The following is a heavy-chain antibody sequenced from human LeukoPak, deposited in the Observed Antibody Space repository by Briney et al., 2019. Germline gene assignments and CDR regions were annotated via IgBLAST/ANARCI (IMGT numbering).Heavy chain of an antibody. Sequence: PGGSLRLSCAASVTFSNAWMNWVRQAPGKGLEWIGRIESKTDGGTTDYAAPVKGRFTISRDDSTNTLYLQMNSLKSEDTAVYYCTTYGSGRKFDYWGQGILVTVSS. CDR3: TTYGSGRKFDY. J-gene: IGHJ4*02. CDR1: VTFSNAW. CDR2: IESKTDGGTT. D-gene: IGHD3-10*01. V-gene: IGHV3-15*04.